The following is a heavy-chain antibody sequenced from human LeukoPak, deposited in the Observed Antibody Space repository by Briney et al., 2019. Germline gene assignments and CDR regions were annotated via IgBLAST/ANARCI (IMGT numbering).Heavy chain of an antibody. CDR3: ARERSFLGYYGMDV. CDR2: IYYGGST. J-gene: IGHJ6*02. V-gene: IGHV4-59*01. Sequence: SETLSLTCTVSGGSISSYYWSWIRQPPGKGLEWIGYIYYGGSTNYNPSLKSRVTISVDTSKNQFSLKLSSVTAADTAVYYCARERSFLGYYGMDVWGQGTTVTVSS. D-gene: IGHD1-26*01. CDR1: GGSISSYY.